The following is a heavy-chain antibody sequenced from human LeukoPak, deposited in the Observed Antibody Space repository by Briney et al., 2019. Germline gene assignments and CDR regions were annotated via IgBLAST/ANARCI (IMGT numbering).Heavy chain of an antibody. J-gene: IGHJ4*02. CDR3: ARDPRGGYSYGYLDY. CDR2: IIPIFGTA. CDR1: GGTFSSYA. Sequence: SVKVSCKASGGTFSSYAISWVRQAPGQGLEWMGGIIPIFGTANYAQKFQGRVTITTDESTSTAYMELSSLRSEDTAVYYCARDPRGGYSYGYLDYWGQGTLVTVSS. D-gene: IGHD5-18*01. V-gene: IGHV1-69*05.